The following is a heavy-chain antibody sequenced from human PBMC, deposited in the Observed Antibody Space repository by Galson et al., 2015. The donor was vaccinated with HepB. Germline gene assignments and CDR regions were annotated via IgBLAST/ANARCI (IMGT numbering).Heavy chain of an antibody. Sequence: SVKVSCKASGGSFSTYAINWVRQAPGQGLEWMGGIIPIFGAANYAQKFQGRVTITADESRSTVYMEMRSLKSDDTAVFYCARDASSSHVFSGGMDVWGQGTAVTVSS. CDR2: IIPIFGAA. D-gene: IGHD6-13*01. CDR3: ARDASSSHVFSGGMDV. CDR1: GGSFSTYA. J-gene: IGHJ6*02. V-gene: IGHV1-69*13.